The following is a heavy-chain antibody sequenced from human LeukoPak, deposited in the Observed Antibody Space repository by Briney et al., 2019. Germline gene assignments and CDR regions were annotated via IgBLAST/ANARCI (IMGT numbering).Heavy chain of an antibody. V-gene: IGHV3-21*01. J-gene: IGHJ4*02. CDR3: AREGYSPRDGYNFNFDY. CDR2: ISSSSSYR. CDR1: GFIFNTYS. Sequence: GGSLRLSCAASGFIFNTYSMNWVRQAPGKGLEWVSSISSSSSYRYYADSVKGRFTISRDNAKNSLYLQMNSLRAEDTAVYYCAREGYSPRDGYNFNFDYWGQGTLVTVSS. D-gene: IGHD5-24*01.